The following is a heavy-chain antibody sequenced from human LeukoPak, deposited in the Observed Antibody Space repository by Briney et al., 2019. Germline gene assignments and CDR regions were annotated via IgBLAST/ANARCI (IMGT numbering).Heavy chain of an antibody. J-gene: IGHJ6*03. CDR2: IYTSGST. D-gene: IGHD6-13*01. V-gene: IGHV4-4*07. Sequence: SETLSLTCTVSGGSISSYYWSWIRQPAGKGLEWIGRIYTSGSTNYNPSLKSRVTMSVDTSKNQFSLKLSSVTAADTAVYYCARGPSRSSSWSYYYYYMDVWSKGTTVTVSS. CDR3: ARGPSRSSSWSYYYYYMDV. CDR1: GGSISSYY.